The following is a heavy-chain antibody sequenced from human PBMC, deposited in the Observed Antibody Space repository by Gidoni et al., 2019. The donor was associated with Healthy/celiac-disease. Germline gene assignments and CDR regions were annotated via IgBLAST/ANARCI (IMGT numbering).Heavy chain of an antibody. V-gene: IGHV4-61*01. D-gene: IGHD3-3*01. J-gene: IGHJ3*02. CDR1: GCSVSSGSYY. CDR2: IYYSGST. CDR3: ARRMDDFWSGYSKGAAFDI. Sequence: QVQLQESGPGLVKPSETLSLTCTVSGCSVSSGSYYWGGIRQPPGKGLEWIGYIYYSGSTNYNPSLKSRVTISVDTSKNQFSLKLSSVTAADTAVYYCARRMDDFWSGYSKGAAFDIWGQGTMVTVSS.